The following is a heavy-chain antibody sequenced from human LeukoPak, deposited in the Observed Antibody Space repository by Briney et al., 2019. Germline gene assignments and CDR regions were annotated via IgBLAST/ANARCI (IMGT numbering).Heavy chain of an antibody. CDR3: ATYSNSTLQYYYGLDV. Sequence: ASVKVSCKTSGYTFTGYYLHWVRQAPGQGLEWMGWIRPNSSGTKNAQKFQGRVTMTRDTSISTAYMELNRLTSDDTAVYYCATYSNSTLQYYYGLDVRGQGTTVTVSS. CDR2: IRPNSSGT. D-gene: IGHD6-6*01. J-gene: IGHJ6*02. CDR1: GYTFTGYY. V-gene: IGHV1-2*02.